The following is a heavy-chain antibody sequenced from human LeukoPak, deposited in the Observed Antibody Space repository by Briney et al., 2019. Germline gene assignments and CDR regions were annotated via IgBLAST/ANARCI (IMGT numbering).Heavy chain of an antibody. J-gene: IGHJ4*02. V-gene: IGHV1-46*01. D-gene: IGHD6-13*01. CDR1: GYTFTSYY. CDR3: ARGLAAGQLDY. Sequence: ASVKVSCKASGYTFTSYYIHWVRQAPGQGLEWMGIINPSGGSTSYAQKFQGRVTVTRATSTSTVYMELSSLRSEDTAVYYCARGLAAGQLDYWGQGTLVTVSS. CDR2: INPSGGST.